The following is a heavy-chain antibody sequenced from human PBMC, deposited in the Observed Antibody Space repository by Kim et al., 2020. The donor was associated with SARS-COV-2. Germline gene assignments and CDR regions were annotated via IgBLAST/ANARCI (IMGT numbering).Heavy chain of an antibody. D-gene: IGHD3-10*01. CDR3: ARQEGQEWGVRGVTPHL. V-gene: IGHV3-20*01. CDR1: GFTFDDYG. CDR2: INWNGGST. J-gene: IGHJ5*02. Sequence: GGSLRLSCAASGFTFDDYGMSWVRQAPGKGLEWVSGINWNGGSTGYADSVKGRFTISRDNAKNSLYLQMNSLRAEDTALYHCARQEGQEWGVRGVTPHLWGQGTLVTVSS.